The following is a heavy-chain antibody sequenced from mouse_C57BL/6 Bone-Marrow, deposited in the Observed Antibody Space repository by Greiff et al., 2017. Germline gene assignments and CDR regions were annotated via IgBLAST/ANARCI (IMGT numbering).Heavy chain of an antibody. Sequence: EVMLVESGAELVRPGASVKLSCTASGFNIKDDYMHWVKQRPEQGLEWIGWIDPENGDTEYASKFQGKATITADTSSNTAYLQLSSLTSEDTAVYYCTITGTWCAYWGQGTLVTVSA. CDR1: GFNIKDDY. V-gene: IGHV14-4*01. CDR3: TITGTWCAY. J-gene: IGHJ3*01. CDR2: IDPENGDT. D-gene: IGHD4-1*01.